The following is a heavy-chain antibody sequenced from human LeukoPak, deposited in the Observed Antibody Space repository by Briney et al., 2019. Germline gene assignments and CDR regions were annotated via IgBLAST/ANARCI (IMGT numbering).Heavy chain of an antibody. CDR2: IIPIFGTA. CDR1: GGTFSSYA. V-gene: IGHV1-69*05. J-gene: IGHJ5*02. D-gene: IGHD1-7*01. Sequence: SVKVSCKASGGTFSSYAISWVRQAPGQGLEWMGGIIPIFGTANYAQKFQGRATITTDESTSTAYMELSSLRSEDTAVYYCARDNYAGANWFDPWGQGTLVTVSS. CDR3: ARDNYAGANWFDP.